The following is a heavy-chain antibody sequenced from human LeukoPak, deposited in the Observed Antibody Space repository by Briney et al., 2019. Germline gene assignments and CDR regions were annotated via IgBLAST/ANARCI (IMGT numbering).Heavy chain of an antibody. D-gene: IGHD1-7*01. CDR3: ASTRWNYGRGFRFDP. J-gene: IGHJ5*02. CDR1: GGSISSSSYY. V-gene: IGHV4-39*01. CDR2: IYYSGST. Sequence: SETLSLTCTVSGGSISSSSYYWGWIRQPPGKGREWIGSIYYSGSTYYNPSLKSRVTISVDTSKNQFSLKLSSVTAADTAVYYCASTRWNYGRGFRFDPWGQGTLVTVSS.